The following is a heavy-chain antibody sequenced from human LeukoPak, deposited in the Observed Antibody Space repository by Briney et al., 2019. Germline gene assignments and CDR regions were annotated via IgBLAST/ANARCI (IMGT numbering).Heavy chain of an antibody. D-gene: IGHD1-1*01. CDR1: GFSITTYY. CDR3: AKDLREEGERHYFDY. Sequence: SETLSLTSTVSGFSITTYYWSWIRQSRGNGLEWIGQIHSSGSSTYNPSLKSRVTISLDTSKNQFSLHLSSVTAADTVVYYCAKDLREEGERHYFDYWGQGTLVTVTS. V-gene: IGHV4-59*01. J-gene: IGHJ4*02. CDR2: IHSSGSS.